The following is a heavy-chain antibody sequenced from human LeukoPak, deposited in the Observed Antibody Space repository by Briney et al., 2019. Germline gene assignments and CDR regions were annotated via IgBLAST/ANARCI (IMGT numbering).Heavy chain of an antibody. CDR2: INHSGST. CDR1: GGSFSGYY. Sequence: SETLSLTCAVYGGSFSGYYWSWIRQPPGKGLEWIGEINHSGSTNYNPSLKSRVTISVDTSKNQFSLKLSSVTAADPAVYYCARVRGVIIEVGAFDIWGQGTMVTVSS. J-gene: IGHJ3*02. D-gene: IGHD3-10*01. V-gene: IGHV4-34*01. CDR3: ARVRGVIIEVGAFDI.